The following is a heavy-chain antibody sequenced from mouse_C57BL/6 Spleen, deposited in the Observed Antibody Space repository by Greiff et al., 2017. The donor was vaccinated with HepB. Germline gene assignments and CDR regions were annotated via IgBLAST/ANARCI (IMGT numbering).Heavy chain of an antibody. Sequence: VQLQQPGAELVRPGSSVKLSCKASGYTFTSYWMHWVKQRPIQGLEWIGNIDPSDSETHYNQKFKDKATLTGDKSSSTAYMQLSILTSEDSAVYYCARSSLLLDYRGQVTTLTVSS. V-gene: IGHV1-52*01. CDR3: ARSSLLLDY. CDR1: GYTFTSYW. D-gene: IGHD6-5*01. J-gene: IGHJ2*01. CDR2: IDPSDSET.